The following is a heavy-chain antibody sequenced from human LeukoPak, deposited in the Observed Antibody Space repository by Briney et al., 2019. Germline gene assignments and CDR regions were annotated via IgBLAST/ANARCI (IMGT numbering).Heavy chain of an antibody. Sequence: GGSLRLSCAASGFTFSRYDMHWVRQVTGKGLEWASTIGTAGDTYYAGSVKGRFTISREDAKTSLYLQMNSLGVGDTAVYYCARLRNYNDAFDIWGQGTMVTVSS. CDR3: ARLRNYNDAFDI. D-gene: IGHD1-7*01. V-gene: IGHV3-13*01. CDR2: IGTAGDT. CDR1: GFTFSRYD. J-gene: IGHJ3*02.